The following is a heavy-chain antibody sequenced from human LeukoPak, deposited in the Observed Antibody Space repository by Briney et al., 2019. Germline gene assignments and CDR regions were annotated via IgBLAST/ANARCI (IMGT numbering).Heavy chain of an antibody. CDR1: GFTLSSYW. J-gene: IGHJ4*02. V-gene: IGHV3-74*01. CDR2: INSDGSST. CDR3: ARVYPVGVSRGHFDY. D-gene: IGHD6-13*01. Sequence: GGSLRLSCVASGFTLSSYWMHWVRQARGKGLVGVSRINSDGSSTSYADSVKGRFTISRDNAKNTLYLQMNSLRAEDTAVYYCARVYPVGVSRGHFDYWGQGTLVTVSS.